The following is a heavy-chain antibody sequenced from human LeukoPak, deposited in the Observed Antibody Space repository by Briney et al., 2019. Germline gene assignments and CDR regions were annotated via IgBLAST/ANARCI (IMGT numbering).Heavy chain of an antibody. CDR3: ARGISVLENWFDP. D-gene: IGHD2/OR15-2a*01. Sequence: ASVKVSCKASGYTFNSYGISWVRQAPGQGLEWMGWISAYNANTNYAQKLQGRVTMTTDTSTSTVYMELSSLRSEDTAVYYCARGISVLENWFDPWGQGTLVTVSS. CDR1: GYTFNSYG. J-gene: IGHJ5*02. V-gene: IGHV1-18*01. CDR2: ISAYNANT.